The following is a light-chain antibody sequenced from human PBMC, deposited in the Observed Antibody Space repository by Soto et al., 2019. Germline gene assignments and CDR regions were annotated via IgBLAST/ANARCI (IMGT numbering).Light chain of an antibody. J-gene: IGKJ4*01. Sequence: EFVLTQSPGTLTLSPGERATLSCRASQSVSSSNLAWYQQKAGQAPRLLMYATSSRATGIPDRFSGSGSGTDFTLTISRLEPEDFAVYYCQQYSSSPPITFGGGTKVDIK. CDR3: QQYSSSPPIT. CDR1: QSVSSSN. CDR2: ATS. V-gene: IGKV3-20*01.